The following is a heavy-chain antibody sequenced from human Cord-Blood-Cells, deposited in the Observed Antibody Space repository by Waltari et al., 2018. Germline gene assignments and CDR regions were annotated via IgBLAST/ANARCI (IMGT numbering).Heavy chain of an antibody. Sequence: QVQLQESGPGLVKPSQTLSLTCTVSGGSISSGSYYWSWIRQPAGKGLEWIGYIYNSGSTNYNPSLKSRVTISLDTSKNQFSLKLSSVTAADTAVYYCARDQGGSSSWYDAFDIWGQGTMVTVSS. J-gene: IGHJ3*02. V-gene: IGHV4-61*09. CDR2: IYNSGST. D-gene: IGHD6-13*01. CDR3: ARDQGGSSSWYDAFDI. CDR1: GGSISSGSYY.